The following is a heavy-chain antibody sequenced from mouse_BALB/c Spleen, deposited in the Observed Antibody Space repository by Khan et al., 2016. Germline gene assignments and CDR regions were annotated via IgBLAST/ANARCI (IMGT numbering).Heavy chain of an antibody. J-gene: IGHJ4*01. CDR3: ARGPFYYGNYYAMDY. D-gene: IGHD1-1*01. CDR2: IDPANGNT. CDR1: GFNIKDTY. Sequence: VRLQQSGAELVKPGASVKLSCTASGFNIKDTYMHWVKQRPEQGLEWIGRIDPANGNTKYDPKFQGKATITSDTSSNPAYLQLSSLTSEDTAVYYCARGPFYYGNYYAMDYWGQGTSVTVSS. V-gene: IGHV14-3*02.